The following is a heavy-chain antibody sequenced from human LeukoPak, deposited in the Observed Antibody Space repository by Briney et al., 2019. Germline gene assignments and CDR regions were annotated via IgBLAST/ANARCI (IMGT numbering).Heavy chain of an antibody. CDR1: GFTFSNYW. Sequence: GGSLRLSCAASGFTFSNYWMNWVRQAPGKGLEWVANIKEDGSEKYYADSVKGRFTISRDNSKNTLYLQMNSLRAEDTAVYYCARDFCSGGSCYPDAFDIWGQGTMVTVSS. CDR3: ARDFCSGGSCYPDAFDI. J-gene: IGHJ3*02. V-gene: IGHV3-7*01. CDR2: IKEDGSEK. D-gene: IGHD2-15*01.